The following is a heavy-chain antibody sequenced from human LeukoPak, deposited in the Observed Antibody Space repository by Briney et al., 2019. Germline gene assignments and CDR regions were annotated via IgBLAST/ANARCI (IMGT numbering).Heavy chain of an antibody. CDR1: GFSLRTGGVG. J-gene: IGHJ4*02. D-gene: IGHD2-15*01. CDR2: IYWDDDK. V-gene: IGHV2-5*02. CDR3: AHTRYCSGGSCYKY. Sequence: SGPTLAQPTQPLTLTYSFSGFSLRTGGVGVGWIRQPQEKALEWLALIYWDDDKRYSPSLKSRLTITKDTSKNQLVRTMTNVDPMDTATYYCAHTRYCSGGSCYKYWGQGTLVTVSS.